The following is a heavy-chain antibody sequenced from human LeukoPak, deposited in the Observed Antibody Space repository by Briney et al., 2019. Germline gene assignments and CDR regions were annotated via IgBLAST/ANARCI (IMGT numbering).Heavy chain of an antibody. CDR2: INHSGST. Sequence: PSETLSLTCAVYGGSFSGYYWSWIRQPPGKGLEWIGEINHSGSTNYNPSLKSRVTISVDTSKNQLSLKLSSATAADTAVYYCARAKTARPYYYYYYMDVWGKGTTVTVSS. CDR1: GGSFSGYY. CDR3: ARAKTARPYYYYYYMDV. J-gene: IGHJ6*03. V-gene: IGHV4-34*01. D-gene: IGHD6-6*01.